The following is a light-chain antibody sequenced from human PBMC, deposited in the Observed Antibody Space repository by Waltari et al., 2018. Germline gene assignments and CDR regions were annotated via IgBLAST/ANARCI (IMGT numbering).Light chain of an antibody. CDR2: KTS. CDR3: LLYMGSGIWV. J-gene: IGLJ3*02. CDR1: PGSVSSTSY. Sequence: QTVVTQEPSLSVSPGGTVTLTCALSPGSVSSTSYASWYQQTPGQAPRRLVYKTSIRSSGVPARFSGSILGNKAALTSTGAQADDVSYYYCLLYMGSGIWVVGGGTKLTVL. V-gene: IGLV8-61*01.